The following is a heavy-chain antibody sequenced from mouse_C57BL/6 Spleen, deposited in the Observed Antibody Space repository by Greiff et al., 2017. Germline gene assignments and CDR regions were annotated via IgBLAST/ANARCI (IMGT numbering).Heavy chain of an antibody. V-gene: IGHV1-58*01. D-gene: IGHD6-2*01. Sequence: EVKLVESGAELVRPGSSVKMSCKTSGYTFTSYGINWVKQRPGQGLEWIGYIYIGNGYTEYNEKFKGKATLTSDTSSSTAYMQLSSLTSEDSAIYFCARWSLGSYYAMDYWGQGTSVTVSS. CDR1: GYTFTSYG. CDR2: IYIGNGYT. CDR3: ARWSLGSYYAMDY. J-gene: IGHJ4*01.